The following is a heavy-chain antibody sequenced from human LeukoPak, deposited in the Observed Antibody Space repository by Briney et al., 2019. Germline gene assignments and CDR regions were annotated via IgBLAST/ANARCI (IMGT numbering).Heavy chain of an antibody. CDR2: ISGSGGTA. J-gene: IGHJ4*02. CDR3: AKKGYYDGSGYYMYYFDH. CDR1: GFTFSSYS. D-gene: IGHD3-22*01. Sequence: GGSLRLSCAASGFTFSSYSMNWVRQAPGKGLEWVSAISGSGGTAYYADSVKGRFTISRDNSKNTLYLQMNSLRVEDTAVYYCAKKGYYDGSGYYMYYFDHWGQGTLVTVSS. V-gene: IGHV3-23*01.